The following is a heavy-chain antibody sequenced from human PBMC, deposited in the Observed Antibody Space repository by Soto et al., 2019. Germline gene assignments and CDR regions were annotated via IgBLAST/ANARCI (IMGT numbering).Heavy chain of an antibody. J-gene: IGHJ6*03. Sequence: QVQLQESGPGLVKPSETLSLTCTVSGGSISSYYWSWIRQPPGKGLEWIGYIYYSGSTNYNPSLNSRVTNSVDTSKNQFSLRLSSVTAADTAVYYCARLRSVTVSKMYYMDVWGKGTTVTVSS. CDR3: ARLRSVTVSKMYYMDV. CDR2: IYYSGST. CDR1: GGSISSYY. V-gene: IGHV4-59*08. D-gene: IGHD3-9*01.